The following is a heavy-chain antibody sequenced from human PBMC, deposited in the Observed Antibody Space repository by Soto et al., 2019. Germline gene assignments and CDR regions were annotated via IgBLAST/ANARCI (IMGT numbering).Heavy chain of an antibody. CDR3: AKGVLIMVRKAIIPPEDYYGTEV. D-gene: IGHD3-10*01. J-gene: IGHJ6*04. CDR1: GFTFGDHA. Sequence: PWGSLRLSCAASGFTFGDHAMSWVRQAPGKGLEWVSVISVSVGITYYEDSVKGRFTISRDNAKNTLYLQMNSLRAEDTAVYYCAKGVLIMVRKAIIPPEDYYGTEVWGEGNPVTVSA. V-gene: IGHV3-23*01. CDR2: ISVSVGIT.